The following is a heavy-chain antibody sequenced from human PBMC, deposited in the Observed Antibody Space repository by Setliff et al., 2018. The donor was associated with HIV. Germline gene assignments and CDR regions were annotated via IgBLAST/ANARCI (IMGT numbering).Heavy chain of an antibody. CDR3: ARDYWVAGLDY. Sequence: LRLSCAASGLAFNNFWMSWVRQAPGKGLEWVANINQDGSEKNYVDSLKGRFTISRDTAKNSLYLQMNSLSVEDTAVYYCARDYWVAGLDYWGQGTLVTVSS. V-gene: IGHV3-7*01. D-gene: IGHD6-19*01. CDR1: GLAFNNFW. CDR2: INQDGSEK. J-gene: IGHJ4*02.